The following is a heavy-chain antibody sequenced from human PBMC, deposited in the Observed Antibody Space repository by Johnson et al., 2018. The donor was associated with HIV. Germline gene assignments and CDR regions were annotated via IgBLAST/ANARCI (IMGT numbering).Heavy chain of an antibody. CDR1: GFTFSSYW. CDR3: ATFGGGSFHAFDI. Sequence: VQLVESGGGLVQPGGSLRLSCAASGFTFSSYWMSWVRQAPGKGLEWVANIKQDGSEKYYVDSVKGRFTISRDNAKNSLYLQMNSLRAEETAVYYCATFGGGSFHAFDIWGQGTMVTVSS. V-gene: IGHV3-7*03. CDR2: IKQDGSEK. J-gene: IGHJ3*02. D-gene: IGHD1-26*01.